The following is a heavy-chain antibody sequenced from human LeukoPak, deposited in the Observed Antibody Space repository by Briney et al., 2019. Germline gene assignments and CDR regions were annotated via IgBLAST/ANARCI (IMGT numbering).Heavy chain of an antibody. CDR3: ARHAGGYYGSGSYSANDY. Sequence: PSETLSLTCAVYGGSFSGYYWSWIRQPPGKGLEWIGEINHSGSTSYNPSLKSRVTISVDTSKNQFSLKLSSVTAVDTAVYYCARHAGGYYGSGSYSANDYWGQGTLVIVSS. J-gene: IGHJ4*02. V-gene: IGHV4-34*01. D-gene: IGHD3-10*01. CDR2: INHSGST. CDR1: GGSFSGYY.